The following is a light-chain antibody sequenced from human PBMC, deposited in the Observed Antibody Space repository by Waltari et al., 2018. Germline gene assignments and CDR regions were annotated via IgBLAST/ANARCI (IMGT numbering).Light chain of an antibody. J-gene: IGKJ4*01. V-gene: IGKV3-15*01. Sequence: TVITQSLVALSVSLGELVPLPCRPSQSVRSNLDWYQQKPGQAPRLLIYGVSTRATGIPARFSGSGSGTEFTLNISSLQSEDFAVYYCQQYNDWPTVTFGGGTKVEIK. CDR1: QSVRSN. CDR2: GVS. CDR3: QQYNDWPTVT.